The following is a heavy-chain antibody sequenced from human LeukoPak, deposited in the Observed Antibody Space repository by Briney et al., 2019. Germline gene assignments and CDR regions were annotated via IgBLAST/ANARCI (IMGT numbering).Heavy chain of an antibody. CDR3: ARPYYYDSSGYYPPYYFDY. D-gene: IGHD3-22*01. J-gene: IGHJ4*02. CDR1: GYTFTSYY. V-gene: IGHV1-46*03. Sequence: GASVKVSCKASGYTFTSYYMHWVRQAPGQGPEWMGIINPSGGSTSYAQKFQGRVTMTRDTSTSTVYMELSSLRSEDTAVYYCARPYYYDSSGYYPPYYFDYWGQGTLVTVSS. CDR2: INPSGGST.